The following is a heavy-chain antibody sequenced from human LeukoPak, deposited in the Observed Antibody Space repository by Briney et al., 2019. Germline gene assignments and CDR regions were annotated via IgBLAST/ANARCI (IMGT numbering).Heavy chain of an antibody. CDR1: GGSISSNSHS. J-gene: IGHJ5*02. CDR3: ARGPFTVTTNTWFDP. Sequence: SETLPLICSVSGGSISSNSHSWGWIRQPPGKGLEWIGNIYYRGSTYHNPSLRSRVTMSVDTSNNQFSLTLTSVTAADTAVYYCARGPFTVTTNTWFDPWGQGTLVTVSS. CDR2: IYYRGST. D-gene: IGHD4-11*01. V-gene: IGHV4-39*07.